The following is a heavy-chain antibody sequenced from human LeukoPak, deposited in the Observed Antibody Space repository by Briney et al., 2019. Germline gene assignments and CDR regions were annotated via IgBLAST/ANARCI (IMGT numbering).Heavy chain of an antibody. D-gene: IGHD3-22*01. CDR3: AKDSAFITMIVVSAFDV. J-gene: IGHJ3*01. Sequence: GGSLRLSCVASGFTFDIFAMSWVRQAPGTGLEWVSGSTTGGGTYYADSVKGRFTISRDNSKNTLYLQMNNLRAEDTAVYYCAKDSAFITMIVVSAFDVWGQGTMVTVSS. V-gene: IGHV3-23*01. CDR1: GFTFDIFA. CDR2: STTGGGT.